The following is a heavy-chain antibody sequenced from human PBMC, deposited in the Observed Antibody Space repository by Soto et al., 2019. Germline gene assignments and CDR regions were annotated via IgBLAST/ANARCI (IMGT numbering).Heavy chain of an antibody. V-gene: IGHV4-4*02. CDR3: ARSLYDFWSGYYIDY. CDR1: GGSISSSRW. CDR2: IYHSVST. J-gene: IGHJ4*02. Sequence: SETLSLTCAVSGGSISSSRWKSWVRQPPGKGLEWIGEIYHSVSTNYNPSLKSRVTISVDKSKNQFSLKLSSVTAADTAVYYWARSLYDFWSGYYIDYGGQGTLVTVSS. D-gene: IGHD3-3*01.